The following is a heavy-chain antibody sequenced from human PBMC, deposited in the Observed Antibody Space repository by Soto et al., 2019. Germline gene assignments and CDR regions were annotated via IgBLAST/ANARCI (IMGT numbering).Heavy chain of an antibody. J-gene: IGHJ4*02. V-gene: IGHV1-18*01. D-gene: IGHD5-12*01. CDR3: ARDEHGGHVSDFDY. Sequence: QVQLVQSGAEVKKPGASVKVSCKASGYTFTSYGISWVRQAPGQGLEWMGWISAYNGDANDAQKLQGRVTMTTDTSTNTAYLELRNLNSAATAVYYCARDEHGGHVSDFDYWGQGTLVTVSS. CDR2: ISAYNGDA. CDR1: GYTFTSYG.